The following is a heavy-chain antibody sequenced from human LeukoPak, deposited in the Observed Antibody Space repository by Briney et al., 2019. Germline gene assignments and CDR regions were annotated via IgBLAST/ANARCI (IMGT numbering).Heavy chain of an antibody. Sequence: SETLSLTCTVSGGSISSYYWSWIRQPAGKGLEWIGRIYTSGSTNYNPSLKSRITISADKSKNLFSLKLSSVTAADTALYYCARNYYGSGSFYVHNWGQGTLVTVSS. CDR1: GGSISSYY. J-gene: IGHJ4*02. D-gene: IGHD3-10*01. CDR3: ARNYYGSGSFYVHN. CDR2: IYTSGST. V-gene: IGHV4-4*07.